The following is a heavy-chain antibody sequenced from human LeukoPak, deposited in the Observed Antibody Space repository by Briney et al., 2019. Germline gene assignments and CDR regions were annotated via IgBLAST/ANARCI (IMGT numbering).Heavy chain of an antibody. V-gene: IGHV4-59*12. Sequence: SETLSLTCTVSGGSISGYYWSWIRQPPGKGLEWIGYIYYSGSSNYNPSLKSRVTISVDTSKNQFSLKLSSVTAADTAVYYCARTTRLRMDNWFDPWGQGTLVTVSS. CDR3: ARTTRLRMDNWFDP. D-gene: IGHD1-1*01. CDR1: GGSISGYY. CDR2: IYYSGSS. J-gene: IGHJ5*02.